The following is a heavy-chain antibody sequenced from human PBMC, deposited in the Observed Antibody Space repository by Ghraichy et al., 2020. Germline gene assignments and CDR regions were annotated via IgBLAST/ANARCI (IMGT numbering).Heavy chain of an antibody. V-gene: IGHV4-4*02. Sequence: SETLSLTCAVSGGSISSSNWWSWVRQPPGKGLEWIGEIYHSGSTNYNPSLKSRVTISVDKSKNQFSLKLSSVTAADTAVYYCATHPPFRYCSGGSCYPVAFDIWGQGTMVTVSS. D-gene: IGHD2-15*01. CDR1: GGSISSSNW. J-gene: IGHJ3*02. CDR2: IYHSGST. CDR3: ATHPPFRYCSGGSCYPVAFDI.